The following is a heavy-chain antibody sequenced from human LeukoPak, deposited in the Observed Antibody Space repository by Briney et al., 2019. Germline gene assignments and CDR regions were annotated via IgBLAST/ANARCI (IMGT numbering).Heavy chain of an antibody. Sequence: ASVKVSCKASGYTFTSYYMHWVRQAPGQGLEWMGWINPNSGGTNYAQKFQGRVTMTRDTSISTAYMELSRLRYDDTAVYYCARDHRITTVVTLRGKPPAYWGQGTLVTVSS. CDR1: GYTFTSYY. CDR2: INPNSGGT. CDR3: ARDHRITTVVTLRGKPPAY. D-gene: IGHD4-23*01. J-gene: IGHJ4*02. V-gene: IGHV1-2*02.